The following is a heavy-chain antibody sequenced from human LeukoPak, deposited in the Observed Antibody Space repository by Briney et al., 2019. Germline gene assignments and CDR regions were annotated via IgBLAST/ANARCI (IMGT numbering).Heavy chain of an antibody. D-gene: IGHD2-15*01. CDR2: ISGSGGST. Sequence: PGGSLRLSCAASGFTFSSYAMSWVRQAPGKGLEWVSAISGSGGSTYYADSVKGRFTISRDNSKNTLYLQMNSLRAEDTAVYYCAKAMGVYCSGGSRYPGDYFDYWGQGTLVTVSS. CDR3: AKAMGVYCSGGSRYPGDYFDY. J-gene: IGHJ4*02. CDR1: GFTFSSYA. V-gene: IGHV3-23*01.